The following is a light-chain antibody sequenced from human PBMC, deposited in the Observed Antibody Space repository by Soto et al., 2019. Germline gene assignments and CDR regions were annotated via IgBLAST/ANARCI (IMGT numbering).Light chain of an antibody. CDR1: QSVSST. CDR2: GAS. Sequence: EIVSRQIPATLPGSPEERATLSCRASQSVSSTLAWYRQKPCRAPRVLIHGASTRATGIPARFSGSGSGTEFTLTISSLQSEDFAVYYCQQRSNWPGTFGQGTKV. J-gene: IGKJ1*01. V-gene: IGKV3D-15*01. CDR3: QQRSNWPGT.